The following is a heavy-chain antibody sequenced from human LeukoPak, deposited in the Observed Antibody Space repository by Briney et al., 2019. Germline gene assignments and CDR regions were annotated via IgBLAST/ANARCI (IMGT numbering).Heavy chain of an antibody. CDR1: GFTFSSYD. CDR3: SGSDTTGYSPREWDYWYFDL. CDR2: IRYDGRHT. D-gene: IGHD3-9*01. V-gene: IGHV3-33*03. Sequence: GGSLRLSCGASGFTFSSYDMHWVRRAPGKGLEWVAGIRYDGRHTYHADSVKGRFTISRDNAKNSLYLQMNSLRAEDTAVYYCSGSDTTGYSPREWDYWYFDLWGRGTLVTVSS. J-gene: IGHJ2*01.